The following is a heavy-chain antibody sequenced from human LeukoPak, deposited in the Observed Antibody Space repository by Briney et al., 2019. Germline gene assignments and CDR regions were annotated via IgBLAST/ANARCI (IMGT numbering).Heavy chain of an antibody. CDR1: GFTFDDYA. CDR3: AKDLGSGAAAGTTTYYYYYGMDV. D-gene: IGHD6-13*01. V-gene: IGHV3-9*01. CDR2: ISWNSGSI. Sequence: GGSLRLSCAASGFTFDDYAMHWVRQAPGKGLEWVSGISWNSGSIGYADSVKGRFTISRDNARNSLYLQMNSLRAEDTALYYCAKDLGSGAAAGTTTYYYYYGMDVWGQGTTVTVSS. J-gene: IGHJ6*02.